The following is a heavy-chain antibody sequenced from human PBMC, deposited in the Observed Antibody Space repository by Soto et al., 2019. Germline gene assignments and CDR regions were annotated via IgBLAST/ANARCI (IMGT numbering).Heavy chain of an antibody. CDR1: GGTFSSYA. CDR3: ARVLLWFGEKQNYYGMDV. J-gene: IGHJ6*02. D-gene: IGHD3-10*01. V-gene: IGHV1-69*13. Sequence: GASVKVSCKASGGTFSSYAISWVRQAPGQGLEWMGGIIPIFGTANYAQKFQGRATITADESTSTAYMELSSLRSEDTAVYYCARVLLWFGEKQNYYGMDVWGQGTTVTVSS. CDR2: IIPIFGTA.